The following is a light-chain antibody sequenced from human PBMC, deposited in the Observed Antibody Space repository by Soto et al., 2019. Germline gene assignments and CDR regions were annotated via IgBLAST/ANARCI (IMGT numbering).Light chain of an antibody. CDR3: QQYNNWPRT. J-gene: IGKJ1*01. CDR2: VAS. Sequence: EIVMTQSPATLSVSPGERXXXXXXXSQGVNSNLAWYQQKPGQAPRLLFYVASTRATGIPGRFSGSGSGTEFTLTISSLQSEDFAVYYCQQYNNWPRTFGQGTKV. CDR1: QGVNSN. V-gene: IGKV3-15*01.